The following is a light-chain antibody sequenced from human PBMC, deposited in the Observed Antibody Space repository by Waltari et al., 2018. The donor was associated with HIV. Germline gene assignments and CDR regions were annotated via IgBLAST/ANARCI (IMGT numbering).Light chain of an antibody. CDR3: AAWDDSLNGQV. CDR2: SNN. Sequence: QSVLTQPPSASGTPGQRVTISCSGSRSNIGSNTINWYQQLPGTAPKLLIYSNNQLPSGVPDRCSGSKSGTSASLAISGLQSEDEADYYCAAWDDSLNGQVFGGGTKLTVL. V-gene: IGLV1-44*01. CDR1: RSNIGSNT. J-gene: IGLJ3*02.